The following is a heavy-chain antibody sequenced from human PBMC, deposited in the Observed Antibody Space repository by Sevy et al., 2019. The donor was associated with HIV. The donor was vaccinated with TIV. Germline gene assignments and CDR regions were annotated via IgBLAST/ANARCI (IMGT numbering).Heavy chain of an antibody. V-gene: IGHV1-18*01. Sequence: ASVKVSCKASGDIFRNYGITWVRQAPGQGLEWVGWISPYQGDTNSAEKLQGRLTMTTDTSENTAYMELGSLTSDDTAVYYCARGGHHTNGVGYFFDLWGQGNLVTVSS. CDR1: GDIFRNYG. D-gene: IGHD2-8*01. CDR3: ARGGHHTNGVGYFFDL. J-gene: IGHJ4*02. CDR2: ISPYQGDT.